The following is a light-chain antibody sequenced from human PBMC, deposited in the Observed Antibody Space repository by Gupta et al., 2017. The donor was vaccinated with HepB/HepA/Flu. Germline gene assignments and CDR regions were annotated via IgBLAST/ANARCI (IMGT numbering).Light chain of an antibody. CDR3: QVRDTSYDQPVV. J-gene: IGLJ2*01. CDR1: NIGTKS. V-gene: IGLV3-21*03. CDR2: EDT. Sequence: SYILTQPPSVSVAPGRTARITCGGNNIGTKSVHWYQQRPGQAPLVVIYEDTNRPSGIPERISGSNSGNTATLTIXRVXAGDEAXYYCQVRDTSYDQPVVFGGGTKLPX.